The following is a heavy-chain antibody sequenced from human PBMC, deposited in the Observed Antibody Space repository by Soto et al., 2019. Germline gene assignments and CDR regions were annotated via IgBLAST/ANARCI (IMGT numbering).Heavy chain of an antibody. CDR2: IWYDGSYK. CDR3: ARGTTVTDFLMDV. Sequence: PGGSLRLSCAASGFTFSRHAIQWVRQTPGKGLEWVAGIWYDGSYKYYADSVKGRFTISIDNSKNTVYLQMDSLRAEDTAVFYCARGTTVTDFLMDVWGAGTTVTVSS. D-gene: IGHD4-4*01. J-gene: IGHJ6*03. CDR1: GFTFSRHA. V-gene: IGHV3-33*01.